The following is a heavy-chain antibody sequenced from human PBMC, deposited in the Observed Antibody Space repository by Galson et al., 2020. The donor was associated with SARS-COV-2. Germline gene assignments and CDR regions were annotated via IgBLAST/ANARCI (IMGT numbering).Heavy chain of an antibody. CDR3: ARGDARWLNHYYYYGMDV. CDR2: IGTAGDT. Sequence: GESLKISCAASGFTFSSYDMHWVRQATGKGLEWVSAIGTAGDTYYPGSVKGRFTISRENAKNSLYLQMNSLRAGDTAVYYCARGDARWLNHYYYYGMDVWGQGTTVTVSS. V-gene: IGHV3-13*01. D-gene: IGHD6-19*01. J-gene: IGHJ6*02. CDR1: GFTFSSYD.